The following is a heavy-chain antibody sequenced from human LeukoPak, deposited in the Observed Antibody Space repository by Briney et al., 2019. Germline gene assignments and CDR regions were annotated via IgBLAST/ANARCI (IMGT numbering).Heavy chain of an antibody. CDR2: ISGSGGST. J-gene: IGHJ4*02. V-gene: IGHV3-23*01. CDR3: ARPILSGYQLPSY. CDR1: GFTFSSFA. D-gene: IGHD2-2*01. Sequence: GGSLRLSCAASGFTFSSFAMNWVSQAPGKGLEWVSAISGSGGSTYYADSVKGRFTISRDNSKNTLFLQMNSLRAEDTAVYYCARPILSGYQLPSYWGQGTLVTVSS.